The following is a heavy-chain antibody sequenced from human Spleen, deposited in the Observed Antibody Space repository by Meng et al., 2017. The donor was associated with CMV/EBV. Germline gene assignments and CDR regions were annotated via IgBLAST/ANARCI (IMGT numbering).Heavy chain of an antibody. CDR1: GFTFSSYW. D-gene: IGHD5-18*01. CDR3: AKGKYNYQEDAFDI. Sequence: GESLKISCAASGFTFSSYWMHWVRQAPGKGLVWVSRINSDGSSTSYADSVKGRFTISRDNAKNSLYLQMNSLRAEDTALYYCAKGKYNYQEDAFDIWGQGTVVTVSS. V-gene: IGHV3-74*01. CDR2: INSDGSST. J-gene: IGHJ3*02.